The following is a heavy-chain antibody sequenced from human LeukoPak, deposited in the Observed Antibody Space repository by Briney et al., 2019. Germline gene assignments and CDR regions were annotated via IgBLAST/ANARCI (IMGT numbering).Heavy chain of an antibody. CDR2: IFYSGNT. Sequence: PSETLSLTCTVSGDSVSSGSHWGWLRQPPGKGLEWIGGIFYSGNTYYSPSLKSRVTISLDTSRNQFSLKLTSVTAADTAVYYCAKSNGYGLVDIWGQGTMVTVSS. CDR3: AKSNGYGLVDI. D-gene: IGHD3-10*01. CDR1: GDSVSSGSH. V-gene: IGHV4-38-2*02. J-gene: IGHJ3*02.